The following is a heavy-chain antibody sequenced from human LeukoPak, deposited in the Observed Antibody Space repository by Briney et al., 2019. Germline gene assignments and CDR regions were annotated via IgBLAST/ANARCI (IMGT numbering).Heavy chain of an antibody. CDR3: GRVSRATGYYYVEF. D-gene: IGHD3-9*01. Sequence: PGGSLRLSCAASGFTFSSYEMNWVRQAPGKGLEWVSYISSSGSTIYYADSVKGRFTISRDNAKNSLYLQMNSLRAEDTAVYYCGRVSRATGYYYVEFWGQGTLVTVSS. V-gene: IGHV3-48*03. CDR1: GFTFSSYE. CDR2: ISSSGSTI. J-gene: IGHJ4*02.